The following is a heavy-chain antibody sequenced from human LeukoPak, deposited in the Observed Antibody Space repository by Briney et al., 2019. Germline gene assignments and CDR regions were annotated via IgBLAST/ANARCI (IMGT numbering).Heavy chain of an antibody. CDR3: ASVLTL. J-gene: IGHJ4*02. Sequence: GGSLRLSCAASGFSLNSYYMSWVRQAPGKGLEWVSVIYRGGSTYYADSVMGRFTISRDISKNTMALQMNSLRVEDTAVYYCASVLTLGGQGTPVTVSS. D-gene: IGHD3-3*02. V-gene: IGHV3-66*01. CDR2: IYRGGST. CDR1: GFSLNSYY.